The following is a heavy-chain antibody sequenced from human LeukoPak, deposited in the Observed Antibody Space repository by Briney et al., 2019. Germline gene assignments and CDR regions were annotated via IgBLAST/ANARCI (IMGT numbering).Heavy chain of an antibody. V-gene: IGHV3-30*02. CDR2: IRYDGSNK. CDR1: GFSFPYG. Sequence: GGSLRLSCEASGFSFPYGMSWVRQAPGKGLEWVAFIRYDGSNKYYADSVKGRFTISRDNSKNTLYLQMKSLRAEDTAVYYCAKDPSIAAAGSYYHYYMDVWGKGTTVTISS. CDR3: AKDPSIAAAGSYYHYYMDV. D-gene: IGHD6-13*01. J-gene: IGHJ6*03.